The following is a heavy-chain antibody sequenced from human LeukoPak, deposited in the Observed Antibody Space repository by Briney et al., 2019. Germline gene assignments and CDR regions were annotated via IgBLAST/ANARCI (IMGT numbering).Heavy chain of an antibody. Sequence: GGSLRLSCAASGFTFSSYGMHWVRQAPGKGLEWVAVIWYDGSNKYYADSVKGRFTISRDNSKNTLYLQMNSLRAEDTALYYCAKGLDYGDYRAPFDYWGQGTLVTVSS. V-gene: IGHV3-30*02. D-gene: IGHD4-17*01. CDR2: IWYDGSNK. J-gene: IGHJ4*02. CDR1: GFTFSSYG. CDR3: AKGLDYGDYRAPFDY.